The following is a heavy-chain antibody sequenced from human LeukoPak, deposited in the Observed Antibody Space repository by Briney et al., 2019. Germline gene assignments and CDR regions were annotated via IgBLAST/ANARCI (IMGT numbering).Heavy chain of an antibody. CDR1: GFSLSTSGVG. CDR2: IYWNDDK. Sequence: SGPTLVKPTQTLTLTCTFSGFSLSTSGVGVGWIRQPPGKALEWLALIYWNDDKSYSPSLKSRLTITKDTSKNQVVLTMTNMDPVDTATYYCAHHRYEMITFGGVIANFDYWGQGTLVTVSS. J-gene: IGHJ4*02. V-gene: IGHV2-5*01. D-gene: IGHD3-16*02. CDR3: AHHRYEMITFGGVIANFDY.